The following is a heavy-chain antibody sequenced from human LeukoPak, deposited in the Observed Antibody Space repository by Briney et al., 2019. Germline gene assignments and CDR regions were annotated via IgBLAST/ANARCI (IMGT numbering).Heavy chain of an antibody. CDR2: IGTAGDT. CDR1: GFTFSSYD. J-gene: IGHJ4*02. D-gene: IGHD3-10*01. Sequence: GGSLRLSCAASGFTFSSYDMHWVRQATGKGLEWVSAIGTAGDTYYPGSVKGRFTISRENAKNSFYLQMNSLRAGDTAVYYCARGASGRRFDYWGQGTLVTVSS. V-gene: IGHV3-13*01. CDR3: ARGASGRRFDY.